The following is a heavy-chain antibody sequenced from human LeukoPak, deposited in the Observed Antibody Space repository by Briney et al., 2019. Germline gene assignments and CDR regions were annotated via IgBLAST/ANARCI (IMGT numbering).Heavy chain of an antibody. V-gene: IGHV1-2*02. CDR2: INPYSDAL. Sequence: ASVKVPCQASGYSFTDFYLNWVRQAPGQGLEWMGWINPYSDALIYAQRFQGRVTMTWDTSTGTAYMELTRLTSDDTAVYYCATATVTHTRDPWGQGTLITVSS. J-gene: IGHJ5*02. CDR3: ATATVTHTRDP. D-gene: IGHD1-14*01. CDR1: GYSFTDFY.